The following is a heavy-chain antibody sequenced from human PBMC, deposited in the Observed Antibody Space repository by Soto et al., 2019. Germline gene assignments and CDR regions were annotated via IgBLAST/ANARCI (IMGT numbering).Heavy chain of an antibody. CDR3: ERDGQRAYDMDV. V-gene: IGHV3-33*01. CDR1: GVTFISYG. J-gene: IGHJ6*03. Sequence: QVQLVESGGGVVQAGRSLRLSCAASGVTFISYGMHWVRQAPGKGLEWVAFIWYDGGNKYYADSVKGRFTISRDNFKNTVYLQMNSLSDEDTAVYYCERDGQRAYDMDVWGQGTTVTVSS. CDR2: IWYDGGNK.